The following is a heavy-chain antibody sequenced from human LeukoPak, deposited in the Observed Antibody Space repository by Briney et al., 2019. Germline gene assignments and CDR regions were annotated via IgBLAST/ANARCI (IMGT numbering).Heavy chain of an antibody. Sequence: GGSLRLSCAASGFTVSSNYMSWVRQAPGKGLEWVGRIKSKTDGGTTDYAAPVKGRFTISRDDSKNTLYLQMNSLKTEDTAVYYCTTAPTVVKKGAVDYWGQGTLVTVSS. J-gene: IGHJ4*02. CDR1: GFTVSSNY. D-gene: IGHD4-23*01. CDR2: IKSKTDGGTT. CDR3: TTAPTVVKKGAVDY. V-gene: IGHV3-15*01.